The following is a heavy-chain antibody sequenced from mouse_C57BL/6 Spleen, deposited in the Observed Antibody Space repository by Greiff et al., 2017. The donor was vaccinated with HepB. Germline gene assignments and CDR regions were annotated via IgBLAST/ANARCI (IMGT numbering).Heavy chain of an antibody. CDR3: AREATARAMDY. CDR2: IHPNSGST. J-gene: IGHJ4*01. Sequence: QVQLQQPGAELVKPGASVKLSCKASGYTFTSYWMHWVKQRPGQGLEWIGMIHPNSGSTNYNEKFKSKATLTVDKSSSTAYMQLSSLTSEDSAVYYCAREATARAMDYWGRGTSVTVSS. CDR1: GYTFTSYW. V-gene: IGHV1-64*01. D-gene: IGHD1-2*01.